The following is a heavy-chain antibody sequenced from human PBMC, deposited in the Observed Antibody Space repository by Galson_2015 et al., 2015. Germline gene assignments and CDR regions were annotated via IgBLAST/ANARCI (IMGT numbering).Heavy chain of an antibody. Sequence: LSLTCTVSGGSMTSYYWSWIRPSPGTGLAWIGCSSYSGSPSYNPSLKIRVTISVDASQNQFSLKLTSVTAADTAVYYCASDRGRKTNSRIPAMRTPQSYYFDFWGHGTLVTASS. CDR1: GGSMTSYY. J-gene: IGHJ4*01. CDR3: ASDRGRKTNSRIPAMRTPQSYYFDF. CDR2: SSYSGSP. V-gene: IGHV4-59*01. D-gene: IGHD3-10*01.